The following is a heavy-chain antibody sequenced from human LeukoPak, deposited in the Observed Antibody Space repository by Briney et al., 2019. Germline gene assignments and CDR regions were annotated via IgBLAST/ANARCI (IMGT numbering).Heavy chain of an antibody. V-gene: IGHV1-8*01. D-gene: IGHD1-26*01. Sequence: GASVKVSCKASGYTFSSYDINWVRQATGQGLEWMGWMNPNSGNTGYAQKFQGRVTMTRNTSISTAYMELSSLRSEDTAVYYCARTVGATTRGGDAFDIWGQGTMVTVSS. CDR2: MNPNSGNT. CDR3: ARTVGATTRGGDAFDI. CDR1: GYTFSSYD. J-gene: IGHJ3*02.